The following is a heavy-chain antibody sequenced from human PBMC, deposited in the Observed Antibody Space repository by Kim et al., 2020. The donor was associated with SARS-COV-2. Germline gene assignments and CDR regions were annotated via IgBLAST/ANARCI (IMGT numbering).Heavy chain of an antibody. CDR2: INTNTGNP. Sequence: ASVKVSCKASGYTFTSYAMNWVRQAPGQGLEWMGWINTNTGNPTYAQGFTGRFVFSLDTPVSTAYLQISSLKAEDTAVYYCASQYDFWSGYYYYYMDVWGKGTTVTVSS. J-gene: IGHJ6*03. V-gene: IGHV7-4-1*02. CDR1: GYTFTSYA. CDR3: ASQYDFWSGYYYYYMDV. D-gene: IGHD3-3*01.